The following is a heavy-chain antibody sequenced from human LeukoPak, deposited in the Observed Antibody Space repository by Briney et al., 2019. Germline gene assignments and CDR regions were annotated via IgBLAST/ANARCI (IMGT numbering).Heavy chain of an antibody. CDR3: AKSGWDYYDSSGYHDAFDI. V-gene: IGHV3-33*06. CDR1: GFTFSSYG. Sequence: GGSLRLSCAASGFTFSSYGMHWVRQAPGKGLEWVAVIWYDGSNKYYADSVKGRFTISKDNSKNTLYLQMNSLRAEDTAVYYCAKSGWDYYDSSGYHDAFDIWGQGTMVTVSS. J-gene: IGHJ3*02. CDR2: IWYDGSNK. D-gene: IGHD3-22*01.